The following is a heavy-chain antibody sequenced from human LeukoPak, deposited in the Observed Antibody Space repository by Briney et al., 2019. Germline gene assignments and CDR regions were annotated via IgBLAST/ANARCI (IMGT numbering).Heavy chain of an antibody. D-gene: IGHD1-1*01. CDR2: IIPIFGTA. J-gene: IGHJ6*02. V-gene: IGHV1-69*13. CDR1: GGTFSSYA. CDR3: ARDFVQLDDPSPSDV. Sequence: SVKVSCKASGGTFSSYAISWVRQAPGQGLEWMGGIIPIFGTANYAQKFQGRVTITADESTSTAYMELSSLRSEDTAVYYCARDFVQLDDPSPSDVWGQGTTVTVSS.